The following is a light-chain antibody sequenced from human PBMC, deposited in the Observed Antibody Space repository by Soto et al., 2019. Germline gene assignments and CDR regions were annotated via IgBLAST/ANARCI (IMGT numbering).Light chain of an antibody. CDR3: MQGLQTLPT. Sequence: DFVMTQSPLSLPVTPGEPASISCRSSQSLLHSDGHYYLDWYLQKPGQSPRLLIYLTSKRATGVPDRFSGSGSGTDFILKISSVEAEDVGVYYCMQGLQTLPTFGPGTKVHIK. V-gene: IGKV2-28*01. CDR1: QSLLHSDGHYY. CDR2: LTS. J-gene: IGKJ3*01.